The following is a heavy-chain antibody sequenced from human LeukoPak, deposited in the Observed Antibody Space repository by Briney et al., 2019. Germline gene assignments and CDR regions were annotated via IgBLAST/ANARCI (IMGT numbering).Heavy chain of an antibody. CDR2: IIPIFGTA. CDR3: AREGTYCSGGSCHQGFDY. J-gene: IGHJ4*02. CDR1: GGTFSSYA. V-gene: IGHV1-69*05. Sequence: SVKVSCKASGGTFSSYAISWVRQAPGQGLEWMGGIIPIFGTANYAQKFQGRVTITTDESTSTAYMELSSLRSEDTAVYYCAREGTYCSGGSCHQGFDYWGQGTLVTVSS. D-gene: IGHD2-15*01.